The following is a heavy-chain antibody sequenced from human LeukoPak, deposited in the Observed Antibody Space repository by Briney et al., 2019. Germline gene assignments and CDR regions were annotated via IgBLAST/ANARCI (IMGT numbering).Heavy chain of an antibody. CDR2: IKQDGSKK. CDR3: ARGFNPDY. CDR1: GFTFSNNW. V-gene: IGHV3-7*04. Sequence: GGSLRLSCAASGFTFSNNWMNWVRQAPGKGLEWVANIKQDGSKKCYVDSVKGRFTISRDNAKNSLYLQMNSLRVEDTAVYYCARGFNPDYWGQATLVTVSS. J-gene: IGHJ4*02.